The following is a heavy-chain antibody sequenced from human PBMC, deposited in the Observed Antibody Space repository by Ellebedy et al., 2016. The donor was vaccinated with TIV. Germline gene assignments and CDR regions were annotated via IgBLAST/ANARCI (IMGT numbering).Heavy chain of an antibody. CDR3: AGDRYWSGGRCYWADS. J-gene: IGHJ4*02. D-gene: IGHD2-15*01. V-gene: IGHV3-23*01. Sequence: PGGSLRLSCAASGFTFSSYVMTWVRQAPGKGLEWVSTFVGSGDSQYYADSVKGRFTISRDNSKNTLYLQMNSLRAEDTAVYYCAGDRYWSGGRCYWADSWGQGTLVTVAS. CDR1: GFTFSSYV. CDR2: FVGSGDSQ.